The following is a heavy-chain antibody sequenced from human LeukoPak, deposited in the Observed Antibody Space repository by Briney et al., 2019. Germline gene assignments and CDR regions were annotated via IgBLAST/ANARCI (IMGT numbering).Heavy chain of an antibody. CDR2: ISYDGSNK. Sequence: PGGSLRLSCAASRFTFSTYGMYWVRQAPGKGLEWVAVISYDGSNKYYADSVKGRFIISRDNSKNTLYLQMNSLRVEDTAVYYCAKDLSPLVWFVSGSDAFDIWGQGTMVTVSS. D-gene: IGHD3-10*01. CDR1: RFTFSTYG. V-gene: IGHV3-30*18. CDR3: AKDLSPLVWFVSGSDAFDI. J-gene: IGHJ3*02.